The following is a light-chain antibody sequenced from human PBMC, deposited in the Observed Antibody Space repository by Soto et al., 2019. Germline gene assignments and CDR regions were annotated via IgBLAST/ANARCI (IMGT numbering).Light chain of an antibody. V-gene: IGKV1-12*01. CDR3: QQANNFPRT. Sequence: DIQMTQSPSSVSASVGDRVTITCRASQGVNNWLAWYQQKPGKAPKLLIYGASRLQSGVPSRFSGSGSGTDFTLTISSLQPEDFATYYCQQANNFPRTFGGGTKVESK. CDR1: QGVNNW. J-gene: IGKJ4*01. CDR2: GAS.